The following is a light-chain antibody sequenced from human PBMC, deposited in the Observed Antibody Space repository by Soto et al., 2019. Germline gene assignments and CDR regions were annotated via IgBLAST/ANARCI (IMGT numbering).Light chain of an antibody. CDR2: GAS. V-gene: IGKV3-20*01. Sequence: EIVLTQSPGTLSLSPGERATLSCRASQRVSSSYLAWYQQKPGQAPRLLIYGASSRATGIPDRFSGSGSGTDFSLTISRLEPEDFAVYYCQQYGSSPITFGQGTLLEIK. CDR3: QQYGSSPIT. CDR1: QRVSSSY. J-gene: IGKJ5*01.